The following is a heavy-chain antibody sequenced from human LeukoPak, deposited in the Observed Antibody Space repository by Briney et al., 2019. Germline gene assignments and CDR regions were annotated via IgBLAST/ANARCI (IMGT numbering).Heavy chain of an antibody. CDR3: ARGQYGSGSYYP. CDR2: INHSGST. Sequence: SETLSLTCAVYGGSFSGYYWSWIRQPPGKGLEWIGEINHSGSTNYNPSLKSRVTISVDTSKNQFSLKLSSVTAADTAVYHCARGQYGSGSYYPWGQGTLVTVSS. J-gene: IGHJ5*02. D-gene: IGHD3-10*01. CDR1: GGSFSGYY. V-gene: IGHV4-34*01.